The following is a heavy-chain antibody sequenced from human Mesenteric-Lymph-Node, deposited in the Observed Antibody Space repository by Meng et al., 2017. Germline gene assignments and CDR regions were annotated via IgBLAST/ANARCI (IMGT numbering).Heavy chain of an antibody. CDR3: ARDWGDVRGGFDF. J-gene: IGHJ4*02. Sequence: VRVPQAGPGLVNPPQTLSPTCAISRDSVASNSAACNWIRQSPSRGLEWLGRTYYRSKYYNDYALSVKSRITINPDTSKNQFSLQLNSVTPEDTAIYYCARDWGDVRGGFDFWGQGTLVTVSS. V-gene: IGHV6-1*01. CDR1: RDSVASNSAA. CDR2: TYYRSKYYN. D-gene: IGHD3-10*02.